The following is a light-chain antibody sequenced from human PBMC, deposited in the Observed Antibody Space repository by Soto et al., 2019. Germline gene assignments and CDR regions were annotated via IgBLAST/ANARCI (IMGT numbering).Light chain of an antibody. CDR3: SSYTSSSTRV. CDR1: SSDVGCYNY. Sequence: QSVLTQPAPVSGSPGQSITISCTGTSSDVGCYNYVSWYQQHPGKAPKLMIYDVSNRPSGVSNRFSGSKSGNTASLTISGLQAEDEADYYCSSYTSSSTRVFGTGTKVTVL. V-gene: IGLV2-14*01. J-gene: IGLJ1*01. CDR2: DVS.